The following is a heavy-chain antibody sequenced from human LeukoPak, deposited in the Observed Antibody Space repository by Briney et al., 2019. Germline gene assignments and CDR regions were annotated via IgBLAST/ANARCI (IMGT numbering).Heavy chain of an antibody. Sequence: NPSETLSLTCTVPGGSISSYYWSWIRQPPGKGLEWIGYIYYSGSTNYNPSLKSRVTISVDTSKNQFSLKLSSVTAADTAVYYCARRKEGFDYWGQGTLVTVSS. CDR2: IYYSGST. J-gene: IGHJ4*02. V-gene: IGHV4-59*08. CDR3: ARRKEGFDY. CDR1: GGSISSYY.